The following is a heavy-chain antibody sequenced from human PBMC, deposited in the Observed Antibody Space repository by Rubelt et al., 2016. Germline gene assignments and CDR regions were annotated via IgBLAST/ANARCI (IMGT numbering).Heavy chain of an antibody. CDR3: ARGVGYSSVRGLSDY. CDR2: IYYSGST. D-gene: IGHD3-10*01. V-gene: IGHV4-39*07. CDR1: GGSISSSSYY. Sequence: QLQLQESGPGLVKPSETLSLTCTVSGGSISSSSYYWGWIRQPPGKGLEWIGYIYYSGSTYYNPSLKGRVTLSVYTSKNQFSLKLTSVTAADTAVYYCARGVGYSSVRGLSDYWGQGTLVTVSS. J-gene: IGHJ4*02.